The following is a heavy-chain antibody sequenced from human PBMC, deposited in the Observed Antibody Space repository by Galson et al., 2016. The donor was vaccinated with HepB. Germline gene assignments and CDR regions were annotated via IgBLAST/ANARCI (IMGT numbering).Heavy chain of an antibody. CDR1: GFVFDDYT. V-gene: IGHV3-43*01. CDR2: ISWDGGST. Sequence: SLRLSCAASGFVFDDYTMHWVRQVPGKALEWVSLISWDGGSTYNADSVKGRFTISRDNKKNSLYLHMNSLRTEDTALYYCAKDAGYSFVGGYFDHWGQGTLVTVSS. CDR3: AKDAGYSFVGGYFDH. D-gene: IGHD5-18*01. J-gene: IGHJ4*02.